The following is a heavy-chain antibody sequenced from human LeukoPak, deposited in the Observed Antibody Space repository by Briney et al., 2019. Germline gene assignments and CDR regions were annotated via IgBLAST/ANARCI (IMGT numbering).Heavy chain of an antibody. Sequence: SETLSLTCTVSGGSISSYNWSWIRQPAGPGLEWIGRMYASGNTNYNPSLKSRVTMSVDTSKNLFALKRSSVTAADTAVYYCARQGVATAIDYWGQGTLVTVSS. V-gene: IGHV4-4*07. J-gene: IGHJ4*02. CDR1: GGSISSYN. CDR2: MYASGNT. D-gene: IGHD2-21*02. CDR3: ARQGVATAIDY.